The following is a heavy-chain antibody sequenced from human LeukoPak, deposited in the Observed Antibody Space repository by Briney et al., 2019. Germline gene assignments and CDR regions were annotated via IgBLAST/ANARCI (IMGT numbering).Heavy chain of an antibody. J-gene: IGHJ5*02. CDR2: ISASGDNT. CDR3: AKGYYGSGTYGWFDP. V-gene: IGHV3-23*01. CDR1: GFTFSSYG. D-gene: IGHD3-10*01. Sequence: PGGSLRLSCAASGFTFSSYGMHWVRQAPGKGLEWVSTISASGDNTYYADSVKGRFTISRDNSKKKLYLQMNSLRAEDTAVYYCAKGYYGSGTYGWFDPWGQGTLVTVSS.